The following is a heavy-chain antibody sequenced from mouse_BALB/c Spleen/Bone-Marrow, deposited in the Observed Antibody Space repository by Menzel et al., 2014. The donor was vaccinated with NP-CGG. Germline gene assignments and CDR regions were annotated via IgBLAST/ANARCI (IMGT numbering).Heavy chain of an antibody. V-gene: IGHV1-18*01. Sequence: EVKLMESGPELVKPGASMKISCKASGYSFTGYTMNWVKQSHGKNLEWIGLINPYNGGTSYNQKFKGKATLTVDKSSSTAYMELLSLTSEDSAVYYWARDYDGYYFDYWGQGTTLTVSS. CDR3: ARDYDGYYFDY. CDR1: GYSFTGYT. J-gene: IGHJ2*01. CDR2: INPYNGGT. D-gene: IGHD2-4*01.